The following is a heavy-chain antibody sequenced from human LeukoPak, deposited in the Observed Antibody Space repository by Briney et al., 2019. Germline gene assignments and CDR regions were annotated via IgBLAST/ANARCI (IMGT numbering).Heavy chain of an antibody. J-gene: IGHJ4*02. CDR3: ARILMTYYYGSGSYSLDYFDY. CDR1: GGSISSSSYY. Sequence: SETLSLTCTVSGGSISSSSYYWGWIRQLPGKGLEWIGSIYYSGSTYYNPSLKSRVTISVDTSKNQFSLKLSSVTAADTAVYYCARILMTYYYGSGSYSLDYFDYWGQGTLVTVSS. CDR2: IYYSGST. V-gene: IGHV4-39*01. D-gene: IGHD3-10*01.